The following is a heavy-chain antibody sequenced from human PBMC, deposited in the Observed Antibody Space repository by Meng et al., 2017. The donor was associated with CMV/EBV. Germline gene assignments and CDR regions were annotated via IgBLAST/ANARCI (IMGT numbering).Heavy chain of an antibody. V-gene: IGHV4-59*01. Sequence: SETLSLTCTVSGGSISSYYWSWIRQPPGKGLEWIGYIYYSGSTNYIPSLKSRVTISVDTSKNQFSLKLSSVTAADTAVYYCAGQNVAAAAGTVFDYWGQGTLVTVSS. CDR1: GGSISSYY. CDR3: AGQNVAAAAGTVFDY. D-gene: IGHD6-13*01. J-gene: IGHJ4*02. CDR2: IYYSGST.